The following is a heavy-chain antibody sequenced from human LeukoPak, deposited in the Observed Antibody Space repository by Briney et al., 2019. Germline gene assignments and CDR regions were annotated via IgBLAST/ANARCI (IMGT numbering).Heavy chain of an antibody. V-gene: IGHV4-59*01. Sequence: SETLSLTCTISGGSISSYYWSWIRQPPGKGLEWIGCIYYSGSTNYNPSLKSRVTISVDTSKNQFSLKLSSVTAADTAVYYCAREAAATSLWGRGTLVTVSS. CDR3: AREAAATSL. CDR1: GGSISSYY. CDR2: IYYSGST. D-gene: IGHD6-25*01. J-gene: IGHJ2*01.